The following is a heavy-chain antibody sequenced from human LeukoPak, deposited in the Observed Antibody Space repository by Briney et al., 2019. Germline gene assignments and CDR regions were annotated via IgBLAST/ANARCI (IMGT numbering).Heavy chain of an antibody. D-gene: IGHD3-22*01. CDR3: ATSSGWRFDY. Sequence: GGSLRLSCVASGFTLSSYWMSWVRQAPGKGLEWVANIREDGNEKYYVDSVKGRFTISRDNAKNSLWLQMNSLRAEDTAVYYCATSSGWRFDYWGQGTLAAVSS. J-gene: IGHJ4*02. CDR2: IREDGNEK. V-gene: IGHV3-7*01. CDR1: GFTLSSYW.